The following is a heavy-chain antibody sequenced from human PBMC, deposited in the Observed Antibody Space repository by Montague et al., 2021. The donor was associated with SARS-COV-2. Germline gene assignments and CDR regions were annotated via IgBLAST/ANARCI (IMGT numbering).Heavy chain of an antibody. CDR2: ISSNSRYT. D-gene: IGHD4-11*01. V-gene: IGHV3-11*05. Sequence: SLRLSFAASGFPFSDKYMNWVRQAPGKGLEWVSYISSNSRYTDYADSVKGRFTISRDNAKNSLYLQMNSLRAEDTAVYFCARGGLQGTFDYWGQGTLVTVSS. J-gene: IGHJ4*02. CDR1: GFPFSDKY. CDR3: ARGGLQGTFDY.